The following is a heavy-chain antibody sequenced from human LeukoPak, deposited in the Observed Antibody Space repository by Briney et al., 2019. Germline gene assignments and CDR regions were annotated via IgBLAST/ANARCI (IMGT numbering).Heavy chain of an antibody. Sequence: SETLSLTCTVSGGSISSYYWSWIRQPAGKGLEWIGRIYTSGSTNYNPSLKSRVTISVDTSKNQFSLKLTSVTAADTAVYYCARRYYDSSGYYYNFDYWGQGTLVTVSS. J-gene: IGHJ4*02. D-gene: IGHD3-22*01. V-gene: IGHV4-4*07. CDR1: GGSISSYY. CDR3: ARRYYDSSGYYYNFDY. CDR2: IYTSGST.